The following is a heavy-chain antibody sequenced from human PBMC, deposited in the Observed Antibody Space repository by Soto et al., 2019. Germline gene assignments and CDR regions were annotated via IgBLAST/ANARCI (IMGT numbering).Heavy chain of an antibody. CDR3: ARGDYYDSSGPFLDVFAI. V-gene: IGHV3-7*04. J-gene: IGHJ3*02. Sequence: PGGSLRLSCAAAGFTFSSYWMSWVRQAPGKGLEWVANIKQDGSEKWYVDSVKGRFTISRDNAKNSLYLQMNSLRAEDTAVYYCARGDYYDSSGPFLDVFAIWGQRTMVTVSS. CDR1: GFTFSSYW. D-gene: IGHD3-22*01. CDR2: IKQDGSEK.